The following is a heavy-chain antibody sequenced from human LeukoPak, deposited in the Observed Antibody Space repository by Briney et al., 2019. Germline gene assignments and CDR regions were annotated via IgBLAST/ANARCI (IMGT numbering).Heavy chain of an antibody. Sequence: PSETLSLTCAVSGYSISSGYYWSWIRQPPGKGLEWIGEINHSGSTNYNPSLKSRVTISVDTSKNQFSLKLSSVTAADTAVYYCARDLWAIFGVAYFDYWGQGTLVTVSS. CDR2: INHSGST. D-gene: IGHD3-3*01. CDR3: ARDLWAIFGVAYFDY. V-gene: IGHV4-34*01. J-gene: IGHJ4*02. CDR1: GYSISSGYY.